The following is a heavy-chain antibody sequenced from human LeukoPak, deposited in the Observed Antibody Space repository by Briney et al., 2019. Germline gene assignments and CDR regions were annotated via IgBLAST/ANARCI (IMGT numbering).Heavy chain of an antibody. J-gene: IGHJ4*02. CDR1: GGSISSSSYY. V-gene: IGHV4-39*07. CDR2: IYYSGST. D-gene: IGHD3-16*01. CDR3: ARQGFGSSYFDY. Sequence: PSETLSLTCTVSGGSISSSSYYWGWIRQPRGKGLEWIGGIYYSGSTYYNPSLKSRFTISLDTSKNQFSLKLSSVTAADTAVYYCARQGFGSSYFDYWGQGTLVTVSS.